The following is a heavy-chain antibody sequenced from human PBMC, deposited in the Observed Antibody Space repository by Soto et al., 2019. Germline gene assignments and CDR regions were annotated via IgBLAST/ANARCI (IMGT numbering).Heavy chain of an antibody. J-gene: IGHJ4*02. D-gene: IGHD5-18*01. CDR3: ARGLNGYSHYFDY. V-gene: IGHV1-3*01. CDR2: INAGNGHT. CDR1: GYTFTSYA. Sequence: QVQLVQSGAEVKKPGASVKVSCKASGYTFTSYAMHWVRQAPGQRLEWMGWINAGNGHTKYSQKFQGRVTITRDTSVSTAYMELSSLRSEDTAVYYCARGLNGYSHYFDYWGQGTLVTVSS.